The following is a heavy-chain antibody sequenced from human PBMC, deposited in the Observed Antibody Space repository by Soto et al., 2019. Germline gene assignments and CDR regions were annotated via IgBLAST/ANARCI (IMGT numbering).Heavy chain of an antibody. V-gene: IGHV3-33*01. Sequence: QVQLVESGGGVVQPGRSLRLSCAASGFTFRNYGMHWVRQAPGKGLECVAVIWYDGSNTYYGDSVKGRFTISRDNFKNTLYLQMNSLRAEDTAIYYCARGYYGGNSDFDYWGQGTQVIVSS. J-gene: IGHJ4*02. CDR1: GFTFRNYG. D-gene: IGHD4-17*01. CDR3: ARGYYGGNSDFDY. CDR2: IWYDGSNT.